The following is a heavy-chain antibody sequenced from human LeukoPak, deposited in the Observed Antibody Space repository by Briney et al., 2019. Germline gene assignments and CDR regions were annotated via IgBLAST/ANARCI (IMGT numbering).Heavy chain of an antibody. J-gene: IGHJ3*02. Sequence: PGGSLRLSCAASGFTFNDYYMSWVRQAPGKGLEWVSYISSSVSTIYYADSVKGRFTISRDNAKNSLYLQMNSLRAEDTAVYYCASLHGGSYWDAFDIWGQGTMVTVSS. V-gene: IGHV3-11*04. CDR1: GFTFNDYY. CDR2: ISSSVSTI. CDR3: ASLHGGSYWDAFDI. D-gene: IGHD1-26*01.